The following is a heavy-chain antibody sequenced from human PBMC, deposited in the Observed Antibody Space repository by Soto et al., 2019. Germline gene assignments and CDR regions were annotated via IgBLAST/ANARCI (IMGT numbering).Heavy chain of an antibody. CDR1: GFTFSSYW. CDR2: IKQDGSEK. CDR3: ATDQKSFWSGYYKAFDI. Sequence: GGSLRLSCAASGFTFSSYWMSWVRQAPGKGLEWVANIKQDGSEKYYVDSVKGRFTISRDNAKNSLYLQMNSLRAEDTAVYYCATDQKSFWSGYYKAFDIWGQGTMVTVSS. D-gene: IGHD3-3*01. V-gene: IGHV3-7*05. J-gene: IGHJ3*02.